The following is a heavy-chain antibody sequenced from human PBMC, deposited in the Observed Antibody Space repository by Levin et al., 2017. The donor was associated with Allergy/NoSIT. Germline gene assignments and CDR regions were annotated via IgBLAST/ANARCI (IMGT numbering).Heavy chain of an antibody. Sequence: GESLKISCKTSGYSFTTHWIGWVRQMPGKGLEWMGLIYPGDSDTRYNSPFQGQVTISADKSITTAYLQWSSLKASDTAMYYCAKRKFGYDSSGYYYYFDSWGQGTLVTVSS. CDR1: GYSFTTHW. D-gene: IGHD3-22*01. J-gene: IGHJ4*02. V-gene: IGHV5-51*01. CDR3: AKRKFGYDSSGYYYYFDS. CDR2: IYPGDSDT.